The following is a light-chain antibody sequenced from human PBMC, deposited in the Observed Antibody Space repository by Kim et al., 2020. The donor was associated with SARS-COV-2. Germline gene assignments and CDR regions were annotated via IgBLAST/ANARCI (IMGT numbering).Light chain of an antibody. J-gene: IGKJ1*01. Sequence: SPGGRGTLCCRWSQSVSSNWLAWYQQKPGQAPRLLIYGASSRATGIPARFSGSGSGTDFTLTISSLEPEDCAVYYCQQYGNPPRTFGQGTKVDIK. CDR2: GAS. CDR3: QQYGNPPRT. CDR1: QSVSSNW. V-gene: IGKV3-20*01.